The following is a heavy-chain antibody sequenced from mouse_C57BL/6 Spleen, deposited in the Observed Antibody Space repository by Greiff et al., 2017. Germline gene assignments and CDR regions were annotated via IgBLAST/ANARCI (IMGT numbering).Heavy chain of an antibody. CDR3: ARSYYSNSGAMDY. CDR1: GYAFTNYL. Sequence: QVQLKQSGAELVRPGTSVKVSCKASGYAFTNYLIEWVKQRPGQGLEWIGVINPGSGGTNYNEKFKGKATLTADKSSSTAYMQLSSLTSEDSAVYFCARSYYSNSGAMDYWGQGTSVTVSS. J-gene: IGHJ4*01. D-gene: IGHD2-5*01. V-gene: IGHV1-54*01. CDR2: INPGSGGT.